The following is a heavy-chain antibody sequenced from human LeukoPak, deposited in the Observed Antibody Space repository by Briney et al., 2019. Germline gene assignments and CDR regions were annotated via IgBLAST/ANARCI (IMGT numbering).Heavy chain of an antibody. CDR2: INSKSGDT. CDR1: GYTFTDYY. V-gene: IGHV1-2*06. CDR3: ARGSDFDY. Sequence: ASVEVSCKASGYTFTDYYTHWVRQAPGQGLEWMGRINSKSGDTNYAQNFQGRVTMTRDTSINTAYMELSRLTFDDTAVYYCARGSDFDYWGQGTLVTVSS. J-gene: IGHJ4*02.